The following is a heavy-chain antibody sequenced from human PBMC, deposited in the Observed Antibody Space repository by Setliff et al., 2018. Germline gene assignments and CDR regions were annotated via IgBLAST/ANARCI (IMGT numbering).Heavy chain of an antibody. CDR3: ARSFSRREKFLLDY. CDR1: GFTFSSSW. V-gene: IGHV3-7*01. J-gene: IGHJ4*02. CDR2: IKCDGSEK. Sequence: GGSLRLSCAASGFTFSSSWMHWVCQAPEKGLEWVADIKCDGSEKYYVDSVKGRFTISRDNAKSSLYLQMSSLRAEDTAVYYCARSFSRREKFLLDYWGQGALVTVSS.